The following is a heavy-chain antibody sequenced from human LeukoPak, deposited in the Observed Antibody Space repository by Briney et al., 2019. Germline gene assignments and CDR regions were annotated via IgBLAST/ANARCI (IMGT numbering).Heavy chain of an antibody. V-gene: IGHV4-31*03. CDR3: ARDLLSGWAHDAFDI. D-gene: IGHD6-19*01. CDR2: IYYSGST. Sequence: PSQTLSLTCTVSGGSISSGGYYWSWIRQHPGKGLEWIGYIYYSGSTYYNPSLKSRVTISVDTSKNQFSLNLSSVTAADTAVYYCARDLLSGWAHDAFDIWGQGTMVTVSS. CDR1: GGSISSGGYY. J-gene: IGHJ3*02.